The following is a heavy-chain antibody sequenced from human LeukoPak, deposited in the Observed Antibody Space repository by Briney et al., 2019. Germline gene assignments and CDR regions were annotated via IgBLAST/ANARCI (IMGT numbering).Heavy chain of an antibody. D-gene: IGHD3-9*01. CDR3: ARDHDILTGYLFDY. CDR1: GYTFTSYA. J-gene: IGHJ4*02. V-gene: IGHV1-3*01. CDR2: INAGNGNT. Sequence: ASVKVSCKACGYTFTSYAMHWVRQAPGQRLEWMGWINAGNGNTKYSQKFQGRVTIARDTSASTAYMELSSLRSEDTAVYYCARDHDILTGYLFDYWGQGTLVTVSS.